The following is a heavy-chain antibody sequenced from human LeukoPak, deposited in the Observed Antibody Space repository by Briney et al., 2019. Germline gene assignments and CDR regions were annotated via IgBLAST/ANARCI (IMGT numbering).Heavy chain of an antibody. CDR3: PRGEYYYDSSGYYRFYFDY. V-gene: IGHV4-34*01. J-gene: IGHJ4*02. Sequence: SETLSLTCAVYGGSFSGYYWSWIRQPPGKGLEWIGEINHSGSTNYNPSLKSRVTISVDTSKNQFSLKLSSVTAADTAVYYCPRGEYYYDSSGYYRFYFDYWGQGTLVTVSS. D-gene: IGHD3-22*01. CDR1: GGSFSGYY. CDR2: INHSGST.